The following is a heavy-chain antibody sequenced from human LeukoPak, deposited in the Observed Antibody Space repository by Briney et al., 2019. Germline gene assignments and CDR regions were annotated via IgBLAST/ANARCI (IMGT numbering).Heavy chain of an antibody. V-gene: IGHV4-59*08. J-gene: IGHJ4*02. D-gene: IGHD1/OR15-1a*01. CDR3: ARSIAGTRSKFDY. CDR2: LHYSGST. Sequence: PSDTLSLTCTVSGGSISNYYWSWIRQPPGEGLEGIAYLHYSGSTNYNPSLKSRVTTSVDTSKNQFSLKLSSVTAADTAVYYCARSIAGTRSKFDYWGQGTLVTVSS. CDR1: GGSISNYY.